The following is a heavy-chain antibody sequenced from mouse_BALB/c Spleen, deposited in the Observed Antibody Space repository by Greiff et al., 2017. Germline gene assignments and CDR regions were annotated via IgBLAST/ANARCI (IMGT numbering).Heavy chain of an antibody. J-gene: IGHJ4*01. V-gene: IGHV2-9*02. D-gene: IGHD1-1*01. CDR1: GFSLTSYG. Sequence: VKLMESGPGLVAPSQSLSITCTVSGFSLTSYGVHWVRQPPGKGLEWLGVIWAGGSTNYNSALMSRLSISKDNSKSQVFLKLNSLQTDDTAMYYCARGSYYCGSSYAMDYWGQGTSVTVSA. CDR3: ARGSYYCGSSYAMDY. CDR2: IWAGGST.